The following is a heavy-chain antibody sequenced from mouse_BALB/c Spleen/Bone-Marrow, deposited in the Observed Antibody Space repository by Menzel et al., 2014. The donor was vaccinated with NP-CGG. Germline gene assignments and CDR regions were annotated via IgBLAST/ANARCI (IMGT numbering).Heavy chain of an antibody. CDR1: GYTFTSYF. D-gene: IGHD2-14*01. V-gene: IGHV1S56*01. CDR3: AYYRYDEYFDV. J-gene: IGHJ1*01. CDR2: IYPGDGST. Sequence: VKLMESGPELVKPGASVKMSCKASGYTFTSYFIHWVKQRPGQGLEWIGWIYPGDGSTRYNEKFKVKTTLTADKSSSTAYMFLSSLTSEDSAIYFCAYYRYDEYFDVWGAGTTVTASS.